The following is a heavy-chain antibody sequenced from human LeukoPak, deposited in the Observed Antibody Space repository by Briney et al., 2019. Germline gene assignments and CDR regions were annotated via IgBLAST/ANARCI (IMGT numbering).Heavy chain of an antibody. V-gene: IGHV5-51*01. D-gene: IGHD4-23*01. Sequence: GESLKISCKGSGYSFTSYWIGWVRQMPGKGLEWMGIIYPGDSDTRYSPSFQGQVTISADKSISTAYLQWSSLKASDTAMYYCARRPHWIDYGGNYDYWGQGTLVTVSS. J-gene: IGHJ4*02. CDR2: IYPGDSDT. CDR3: ARRPHWIDYGGNYDY. CDR1: GYSFTSYW.